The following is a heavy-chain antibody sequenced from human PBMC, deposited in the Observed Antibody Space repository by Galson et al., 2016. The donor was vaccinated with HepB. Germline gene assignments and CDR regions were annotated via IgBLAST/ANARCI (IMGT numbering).Heavy chain of an antibody. Sequence: LRLSCAASGFTFSSYSMNWVRQAPGKGLEWVSYISSSSSTIYYADSVKGRFTISRDNAKNSLYLQMNSLRDEDTAVYYCARDLSSGWYSPYYYYGMDVWGHGTPGTVSS. D-gene: IGHD6-19*01. V-gene: IGHV3-48*02. CDR2: ISSSSSTI. J-gene: IGHJ6*02. CDR3: ARDLSSGWYSPYYYYGMDV. CDR1: GFTFSSYS.